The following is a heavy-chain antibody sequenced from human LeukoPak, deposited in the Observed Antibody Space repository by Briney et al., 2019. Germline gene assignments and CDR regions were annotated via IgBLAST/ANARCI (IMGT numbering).Heavy chain of an antibody. CDR1: GFTFSSYA. CDR3: ARVLYSSGWYDTGSAFDI. CDR2: ISYDGSNK. Sequence: PGRSLRLSCAASGFTFSSYAMHWVRQAPGKGLEWVAVISYDGSNKYYADSVKGRFTISRDNSKNTLYLQMNSLRAGDTAVYYCARVLYSSGWYDTGSAFDIWGQGTMVTVSS. D-gene: IGHD6-19*01. V-gene: IGHV3-30-3*01. J-gene: IGHJ3*02.